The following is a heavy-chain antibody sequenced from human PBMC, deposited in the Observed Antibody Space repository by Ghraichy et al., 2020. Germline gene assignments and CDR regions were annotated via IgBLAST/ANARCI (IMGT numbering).Heavy chain of an antibody. CDR1: GGSFSGYY. V-gene: IGHV4-34*01. J-gene: IGHJ4*02. Sequence: SETLSLTCAVYGGSFSGYYWSWIRQPPGKGLEWIGEINHSGSTNYNPSLKSRVTISVDTSKNQFSLKLSSVTAADTAVYYCARGRRKSLDYWGQGTLVTVSS. CDR3: ARGRRKSLDY. CDR2: INHSGST.